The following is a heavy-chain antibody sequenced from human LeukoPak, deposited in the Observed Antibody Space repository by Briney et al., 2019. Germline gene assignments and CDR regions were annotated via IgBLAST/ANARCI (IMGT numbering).Heavy chain of an antibody. J-gene: IGHJ6*03. V-gene: IGHV4-34*01. Sequence: SETLSLTCAVYGGSFSGYYWSWIRQPPGKGLEWIGEINHSGSTNYNPSLKSRVTISVDTSKNQFSLKLSSVTAADTAVYYCARDSRKEFGFYYYYYMDVWGKGTTVTVSS. CDR2: INHSGST. D-gene: IGHD3-10*01. CDR3: ARDSRKEFGFYYYYYMDV. CDR1: GGSFSGYY.